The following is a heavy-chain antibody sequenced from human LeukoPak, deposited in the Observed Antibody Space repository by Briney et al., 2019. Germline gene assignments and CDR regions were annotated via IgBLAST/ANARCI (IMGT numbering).Heavy chain of an antibody. CDR1: GGSISSSSYY. CDR3: ARQRWECSSTNCYTGTLDY. CDR2: IYYSGST. Sequence: SETLSLTCTVSGGSISSSSYYWGWIRQPPGKGLEWIGSIYYSGSTYYNPSLKSRVTISVDTSKNQFSLKLSSVTAADTAVYFCARQRWECSSTNCYTGTLDYWGQGTLVTVSS. V-gene: IGHV4-39*01. J-gene: IGHJ4*02. D-gene: IGHD2-2*02.